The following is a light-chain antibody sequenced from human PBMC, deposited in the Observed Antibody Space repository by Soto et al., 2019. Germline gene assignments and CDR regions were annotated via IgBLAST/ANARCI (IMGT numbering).Light chain of an antibody. CDR2: DGS. Sequence: DIQMTQSPSTLSASVGDRVTITCRASQSISDSLAWYQQKPGKAPYLLIPDGSSLERGVPSRFSGSGSGTEFTLTITSMQPEDFATYYCQQYDGYSRTFGQGTKVDIK. CDR3: QQYDGYSRT. CDR1: QSISDS. V-gene: IGKV1-5*01. J-gene: IGKJ1*01.